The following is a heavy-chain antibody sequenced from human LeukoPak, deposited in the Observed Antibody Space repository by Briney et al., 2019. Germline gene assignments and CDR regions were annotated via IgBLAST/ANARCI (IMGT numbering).Heavy chain of an antibody. CDR1: GGSISSSSYY. CDR3: ARRRRGDYYGSGSYYNPPRAFDY. D-gene: IGHD3-10*01. Sequence: SETLSLTCTVSGGSISSSSYYWGWIRQPPGKGLEWIGSIYYSGSTYYNPSLKSRVTISVDTSKNQFSLKLSSVTAADTAVYYCARRRRGDYYGSGSYYNPPRAFDYWGQGTLVTVS. CDR2: IYYSGST. V-gene: IGHV4-39*07. J-gene: IGHJ4*02.